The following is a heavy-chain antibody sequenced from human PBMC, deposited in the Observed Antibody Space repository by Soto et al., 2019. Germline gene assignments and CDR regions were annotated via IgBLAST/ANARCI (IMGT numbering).Heavy chain of an antibody. J-gene: IGHJ3*02. Sequence: QVQLVQSGAEVKKPGASVKVSCKASGYTFTSYAMHWVRQAPGQRLEWMGWINAGNGNTKYSQKFQGRVTITRDTCARTAYMELSSLRSEETAVYYCARMIGYGSGGSCYSGGDRDAFDIWGQGTMVTVSS. CDR1: GYTFTSYA. CDR3: ARMIGYGSGGSCYSGGDRDAFDI. V-gene: IGHV1-3*01. D-gene: IGHD2-15*01. CDR2: INAGNGNT.